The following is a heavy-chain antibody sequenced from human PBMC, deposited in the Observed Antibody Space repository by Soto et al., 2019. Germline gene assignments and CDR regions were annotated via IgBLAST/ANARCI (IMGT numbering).Heavy chain of an antibody. Sequence: QVQLVQSGAEVKKPGASVKVSCKASGYTFTSYGISWVRQAPGQGLEWMGWISAYNGNTNYAQKLQGRATMTTDTAPSTAYMELRSRGSDGSAVYYCARVFCLGGSCYDGGEHYYYYGLDFWGQVTTDTV. V-gene: IGHV1-18*01. J-gene: IGHJ6*02. CDR2: ISAYNGNT. D-gene: IGHD2-15*01. CDR3: ARVFCLGGSCYDGGEHYYYYGLDF. CDR1: GYTFTSYG.